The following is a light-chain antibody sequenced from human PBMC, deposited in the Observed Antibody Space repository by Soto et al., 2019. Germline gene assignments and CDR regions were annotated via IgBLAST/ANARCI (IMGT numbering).Light chain of an antibody. V-gene: IGKV3-11*01. CDR1: QSVSSY. CDR3: QQRSSWTLT. Sequence: IVMTQYPATLSLSPGERATLSCGASQSVSSYLAWYQQKPGQAPRLLIYAASTRATGIPARFSGSGSGTDFTLTISSLEHEDFAVYDCQQRSSWTLTFGGGTKVDIK. CDR2: AAS. J-gene: IGKJ4*01.